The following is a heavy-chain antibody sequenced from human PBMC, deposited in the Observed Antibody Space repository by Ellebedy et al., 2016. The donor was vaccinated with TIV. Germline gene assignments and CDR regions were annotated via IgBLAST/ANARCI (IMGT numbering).Heavy chain of an antibody. J-gene: IGHJ2*01. CDR2: ISWNSGSV. CDR3: VKDKSVSGFSFWFFDL. Sequence: SLKISXAASGFNFDDYAMHWVRQAPGKDLEWVSGISWNSGSVNYADSVKGRFTISRDNVNDSLHLQMNSLRPEDTAFYYCVKDKSVSGFSFWFFDLWGRGTPVTVSS. D-gene: IGHD3-22*01. CDR1: GFNFDDYA. V-gene: IGHV3-9*01.